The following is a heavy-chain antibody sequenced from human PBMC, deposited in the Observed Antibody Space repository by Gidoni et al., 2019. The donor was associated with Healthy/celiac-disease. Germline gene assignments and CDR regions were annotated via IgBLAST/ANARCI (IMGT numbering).Heavy chain of an antibody. J-gene: IGHJ4*02. CDR1: GFTFSSYG. CDR2: IWYDGSNK. Sequence: QVQLVESGGGVVQPGRSLRLSCAASGFTFSSYGMHWVRQAPGKGLEWVAVIWYDGSNKYYADSVKGRFTISRDNSKNTLYLQMNSRRAEDTAVYYCARDLYYYDSSGYYYVAGVDYWGQGTLVTVSS. CDR3: ARDLYYYDSSGYYYVAGVDY. D-gene: IGHD3-22*01. V-gene: IGHV3-33*01.